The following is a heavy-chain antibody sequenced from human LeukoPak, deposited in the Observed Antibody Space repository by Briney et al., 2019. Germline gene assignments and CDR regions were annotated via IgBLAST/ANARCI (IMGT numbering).Heavy chain of an antibody. Sequence: GGSLRLSCAASGFTFSSYWMSWVRQAPGKGLEWVANINQDGSEKYYVDSVKGRFTISRDNVKNSLYLQMNSLTVEDTAVYYCAREKVGAFDYWGQGTLVTVSS. D-gene: IGHD1-26*01. V-gene: IGHV3-7*03. CDR2: INQDGSEK. CDR3: AREKVGAFDY. CDR1: GFTFSSYW. J-gene: IGHJ4*02.